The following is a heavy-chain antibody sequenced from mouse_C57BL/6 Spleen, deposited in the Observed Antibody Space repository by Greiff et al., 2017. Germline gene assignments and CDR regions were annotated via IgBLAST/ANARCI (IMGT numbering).Heavy chain of an antibody. CDR2: IDLNSGGT. D-gene: IGHD1-1*01. V-gene: IGHV1-72*01. CDR1: GYTFTSYW. CDR3: ARSGDYYGSSFFDY. J-gene: IGHJ2*01. Sequence: QVQLQQPGAELVKPGASVKLSCKASGYTFTSYWMHWVKQRPGRGLEWIGRIDLNSGGTKYNEKFKSKATLTVDKPSSTAYMQLSSLTSEDSAVYYCARSGDYYGSSFFDYWGQGTTLTVSS.